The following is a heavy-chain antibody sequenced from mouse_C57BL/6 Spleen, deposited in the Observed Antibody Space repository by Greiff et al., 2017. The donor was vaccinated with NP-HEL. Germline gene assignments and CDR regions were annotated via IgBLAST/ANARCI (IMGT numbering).Heavy chain of an antibody. D-gene: IGHD2-13*01. CDR2: ISSGGDYI. V-gene: IGHV5-9-1*02. J-gene: IGHJ4*01. CDR1: GFTFSSYA. Sequence: VQLVESGEGLVKPGGSLKLSCAASGFTFSSYAMSWVRQTPEKRLEWVAYISSGGDYIYYADTVKGRFTISRDNARNTLYLQMSSLKSEDTAMYYCTREHGDVYYYAMDYWGQGTSVTVSS. CDR3: TREHGDVYYYAMDY.